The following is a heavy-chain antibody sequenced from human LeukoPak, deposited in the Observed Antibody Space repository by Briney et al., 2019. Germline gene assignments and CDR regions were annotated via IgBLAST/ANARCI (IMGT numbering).Heavy chain of an antibody. J-gene: IGHJ5*02. CDR1: GYTFTSYY. Sequence: GASVKASCKASGYTFTSYYMHWVRQAPGQGLEWMGWMNPNSGNTGYAQKFQGRVTMTRNTSISTAYMELSSLRSEDTAVYYCARGLNIVVVPAAGGRRRVLGNWFDPWGQGTLVTVSS. CDR3: ARGLNIVVVPAAGGRRRVLGNWFDP. V-gene: IGHV1-8*02. CDR2: MNPNSGNT. D-gene: IGHD2-2*01.